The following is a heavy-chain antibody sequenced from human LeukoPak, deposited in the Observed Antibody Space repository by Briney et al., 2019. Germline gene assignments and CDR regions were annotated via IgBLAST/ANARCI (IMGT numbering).Heavy chain of an antibody. CDR1: GYTFTSYY. D-gene: IGHD6-19*01. CDR3: ARVQLGIAVAAP. CDR2: INPNSGGT. J-gene: IGHJ5*02. V-gene: IGHV1-2*02. Sequence: GASVKVSCKASGYTFTSYYMHWVRQAPGQGLEWMGWINPNSGGTNYAQKFQGRVTMTRDTSISTAYMELSRLRSDDTAVYYCARVQLGIAVAAPWGQGTLVTVSS.